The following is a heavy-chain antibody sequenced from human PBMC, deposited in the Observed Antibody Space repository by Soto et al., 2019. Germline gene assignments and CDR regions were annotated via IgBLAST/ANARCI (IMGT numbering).Heavy chain of an antibody. CDR1: GGSFNGFY. J-gene: IGHJ4*02. V-gene: IGHV4-34*01. Sequence: SETLSLTCAVYGGSFNGFYWSWIRQSPGKGLEWIGEIDHSGTTNNNPSLESRVTILVDTSKNQFSLKLSSVTAADTALYYCARGVRSGGSCTLDYWGQGRGVTVPS. CDR3: ARGVRSGGSCTLDY. CDR2: IDHSGTT. D-gene: IGHD2-15*01.